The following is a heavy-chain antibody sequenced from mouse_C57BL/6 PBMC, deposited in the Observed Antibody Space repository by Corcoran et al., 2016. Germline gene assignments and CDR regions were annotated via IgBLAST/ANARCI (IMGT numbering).Heavy chain of an antibody. CDR3: ARRAVVATEAY. CDR1: GYTFKTYG. D-gene: IGHD1-1*01. Sequence: QIQLVQSGPELKKPGETVKISCKASGYTFKTYGMSWVKQAPGKGLKWLGWINTYSGVPTYADDFKGRFAFSLETSASNAYLQINNLKNEDTATYFCARRAVVATEAYWGQGTLVTVSA. CDR2: INTYSGVP. J-gene: IGHJ3*01. V-gene: IGHV9-3*01.